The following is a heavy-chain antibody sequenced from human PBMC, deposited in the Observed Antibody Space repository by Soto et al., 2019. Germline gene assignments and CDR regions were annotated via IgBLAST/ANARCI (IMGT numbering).Heavy chain of an antibody. CDR2: IIPIFGTA. CDR3: ARGGSSWYVSAYYFDY. D-gene: IGHD6-13*01. V-gene: IGHV1-69*13. J-gene: IGHJ4*02. Sequence: GASVKVSCKASGGTFSSYAISWVRQAPGQGLEWMGGIIPIFGTASYAQKFQGRVTITVDESTSTAYMELSSLRSEDTAVYYCARGGSSWYVSAYYFDYWGQGTLVTVSS. CDR1: GGTFSSYA.